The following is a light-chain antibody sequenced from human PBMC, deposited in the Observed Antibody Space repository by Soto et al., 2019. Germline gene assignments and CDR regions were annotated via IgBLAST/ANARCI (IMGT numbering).Light chain of an antibody. Sequence: QSALTQPASESGSPGQSITISCTGTSSDVGGYNYVSWYQQHPGKAPKLMIYEVSNRPSGVSNRSSGSKSGNTASLTISGLQAEDDADYYCSSYTSSSPYVFGTGTKVTVL. CDR1: SSDVGGYNY. J-gene: IGLJ1*01. V-gene: IGLV2-14*01. CDR3: SSYTSSSPYV. CDR2: EVS.